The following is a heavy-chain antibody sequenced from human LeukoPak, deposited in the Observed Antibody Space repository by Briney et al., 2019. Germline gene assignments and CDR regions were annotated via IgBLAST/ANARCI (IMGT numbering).Heavy chain of an antibody. V-gene: IGHV3-23*01. Sequence: PGGSLRLSCAASGFTFSSYAMSWVRQAPGKGLEWVSAISGSGGSTYYADSVKGRFTISRDNSKNTLYLQMNSLRAEDTAVYYCAKSPLMVYAVNWFDPWGQGTLVTVSS. CDR3: AKSPLMVYAVNWFDP. D-gene: IGHD2-8*01. CDR1: GFTFSSYA. J-gene: IGHJ5*02. CDR2: ISGSGGST.